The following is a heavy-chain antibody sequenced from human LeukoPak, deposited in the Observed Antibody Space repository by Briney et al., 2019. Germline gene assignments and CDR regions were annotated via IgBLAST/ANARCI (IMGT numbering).Heavy chain of an antibody. J-gene: IGHJ4*02. D-gene: IGHD2-2*01. CDR2: VYDSGTT. Sequence: SETLSPTCSVSGGPISSSYWSWLRQAPGKGLEWIGSVYDSGTTNYNPSLKSRLSISVDTSKNQFSLKLRSMTATDTAVYYCARSFCDSTMCYAYFDYWGQGTVVTVSS. CDR3: ARSFCDSTMCYAYFDY. CDR1: GGPISSSY. V-gene: IGHV4-59*08.